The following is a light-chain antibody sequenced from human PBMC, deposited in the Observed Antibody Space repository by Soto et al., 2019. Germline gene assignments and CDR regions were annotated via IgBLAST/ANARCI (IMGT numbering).Light chain of an antibody. Sequence: DIQMTQSPSSLSASVGDRVTITRQASQDISNYLNWYQQKPGKAPKLLIYDASNLETGVPSRFSGSGSGTDFTFTISSLQPEDIATHYCQQYDNLLLTFGGGTKVDIK. CDR2: DAS. CDR3: QQYDNLLLT. CDR1: QDISNY. V-gene: IGKV1-33*01. J-gene: IGKJ4*01.